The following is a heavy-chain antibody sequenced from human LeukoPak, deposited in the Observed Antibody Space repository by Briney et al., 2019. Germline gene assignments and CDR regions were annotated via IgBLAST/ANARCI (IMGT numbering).Heavy chain of an antibody. D-gene: IGHD1-1*01. CDR3: ARDPAGSGFAFDS. J-gene: IGHJ4*02. V-gene: IGHV3-33*01. CDR2: IWSDGSNK. Sequence: GGSLRLSCAASGFIFSNDAMLWVRQAPGKGLEWVAFIWSDGSNKYYADSVKGRFTISRDNSEDTLYLQMNSLRVEGTAVYYCARDPAGSGFAFDSWGQGALVTVSS. CDR1: GFIFSNDA.